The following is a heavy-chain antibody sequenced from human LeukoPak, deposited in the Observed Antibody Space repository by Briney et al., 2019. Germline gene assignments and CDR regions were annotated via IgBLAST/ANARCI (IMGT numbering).Heavy chain of an antibody. CDR3: ARAPKDIVVVPAAISLSYYYYYMDV. D-gene: IGHD2-2*02. Sequence: GGSLRLSCTASGFSFSRYSMNWVRQAPGKGLEWISYISSDGSTIYYADSVKGRFTISRDNAKNSLYLQMNSLRAEDTAVYYCARAPKDIVVVPAAISLSYYYYYMDVWGKGTAVTVSS. J-gene: IGHJ6*03. CDR1: GFSFSRYS. CDR2: ISSDGSTI. V-gene: IGHV3-48*04.